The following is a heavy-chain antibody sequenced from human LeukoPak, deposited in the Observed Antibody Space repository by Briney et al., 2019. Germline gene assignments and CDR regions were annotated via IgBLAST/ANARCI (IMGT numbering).Heavy chain of an antibody. CDR1: GDSISSTDFY. CDR3: ASSVLMPLFDP. V-gene: IGHV4-39*01. D-gene: IGHD2-8*01. CDR2: IYYSGNT. Sequence: SETLSLTCTVSGDSISSTDFYWGWIRQPPGKGLEWIAYIYYSGNTYYTPSLKSRVTISVDTSKNQFSLKLSSVTAADTAVYYCASSVLMPLFDPWGQGTLVTVSS. J-gene: IGHJ5*02.